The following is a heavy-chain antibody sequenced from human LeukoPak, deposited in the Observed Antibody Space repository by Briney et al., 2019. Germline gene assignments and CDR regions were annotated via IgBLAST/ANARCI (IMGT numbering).Heavy chain of an antibody. D-gene: IGHD2-21*02. CDR3: ARSVVVTAIHLDV. CDR2: INHSGST. Sequence: SETLSLTCAVYGGSFSGYYWSWIRQPPGKGLEWIGEINHSGSTNYNPSLKSRVTISVDTSKNQFSLKLSSVTAADTAVYYCARSVVVTAIHLDVWGQGTMVTVSS. V-gene: IGHV4-34*01. CDR1: GGSFSGYY. J-gene: IGHJ6*02.